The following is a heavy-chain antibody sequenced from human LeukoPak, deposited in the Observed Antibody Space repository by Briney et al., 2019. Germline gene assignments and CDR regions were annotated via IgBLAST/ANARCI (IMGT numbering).Heavy chain of an antibody. CDR2: IKSKTDGGTT. CDR1: GFTFSNAR. Sequence: GGSLRLSCAASGFTFSNARMSWVRQAPEKGLEWVGRIKSKTDGGTTDYAAPVKGRFTISRDDSKNTLYLQMNSLKTEDTAVYYCTAGWPSSSVYYYYGMDVWGQGTTVTVSS. J-gene: IGHJ6*02. V-gene: IGHV3-15*01. CDR3: TAGWPSSSVYYYYGMDV. D-gene: IGHD6-13*01.